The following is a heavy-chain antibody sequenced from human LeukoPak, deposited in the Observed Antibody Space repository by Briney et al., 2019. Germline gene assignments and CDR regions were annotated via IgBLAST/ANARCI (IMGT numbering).Heavy chain of an antibody. V-gene: IGHV4-34*01. Sequence: PSETLSLTCAVYGGSFSGYYWSWIRQPPGKGLEWIGEINHSGSTNYNPSLKSRVTISVDTSKNQFSLKLSSVTAADTAVYYCARTYYDFWSGYYPRGAFDIWGQRTMVTVSS. J-gene: IGHJ3*02. CDR2: INHSGST. D-gene: IGHD3-3*01. CDR1: GGSFSGYY. CDR3: ARTYYDFWSGYYPRGAFDI.